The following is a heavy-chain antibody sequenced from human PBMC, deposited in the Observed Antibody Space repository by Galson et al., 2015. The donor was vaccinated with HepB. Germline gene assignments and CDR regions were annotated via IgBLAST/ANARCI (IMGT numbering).Heavy chain of an antibody. Sequence: SLRLSCAASGFSLSSSSMSWVRQAPGKGLEWVSSVNKDSGRTYYADSMKGRFTISRDMSKNTLSLQMDSLRVDDTAFYYCAKDHPSSGWPAFDYWGQGTLVTVS. CDR2: VNKDSGRT. J-gene: IGHJ4*02. D-gene: IGHD6-19*01. CDR1: GFSLSSSS. V-gene: IGHV3-23*01. CDR3: AKDHPSSGWPAFDY.